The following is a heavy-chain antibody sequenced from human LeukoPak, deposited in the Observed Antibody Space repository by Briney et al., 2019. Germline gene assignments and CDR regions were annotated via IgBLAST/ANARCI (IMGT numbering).Heavy chain of an antibody. J-gene: IGHJ4*02. Sequence: LPGGSLRLSCAASGFTFSSYAMSWVRQAPGKGLEWVSAISGSGGSTYYADSVKGRFTISRDNSKNTLYLQMNSLRAEDTAVYYCARVLVRGVSHYWGQGTLVTVSS. CDR2: ISGSGGST. D-gene: IGHD3-10*01. V-gene: IGHV3-23*01. CDR1: GFTFSSYA. CDR3: ARVLVRGVSHY.